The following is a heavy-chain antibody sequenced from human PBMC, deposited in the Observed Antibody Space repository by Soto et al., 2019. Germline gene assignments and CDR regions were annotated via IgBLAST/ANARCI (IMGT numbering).Heavy chain of an antibody. CDR1: EFXFXXNA. V-gene: IGHV3-23*01. J-gene: IGHJ5*02. CDR3: AKDFTAYLSSWFHL. CDR2: ITGSGSTT. D-gene: IGHD6-13*01. Sequence: EVQLLESGGGLVQPGGSLXLSCAASEFXFXXNAMHWVRQAPGKGLEWVSGITGSGSTTFYADSVKGRFTISRDNSKNTLYLHMSSLRAEDTAIYYCAKDFTAYLSSWFHLWGQGTLVTVSS.